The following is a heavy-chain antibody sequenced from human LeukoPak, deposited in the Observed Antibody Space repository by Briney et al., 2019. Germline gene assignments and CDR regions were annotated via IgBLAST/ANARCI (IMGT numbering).Heavy chain of an antibody. J-gene: IGHJ3*02. CDR2: INHSGST. Sequence: PSETLSLTCAVYGGSFSGYYWSWIRQPPGKGLEWIGEINHSGSTNYNPSLKCRVTISVDTSKNQFSLKLSSVTAADTAVYYCARVGSSWYLGAFDIWGQGTMVTVSS. CDR1: GGSFSGYY. V-gene: IGHV4-34*01. D-gene: IGHD6-13*01. CDR3: ARVGSSWYLGAFDI.